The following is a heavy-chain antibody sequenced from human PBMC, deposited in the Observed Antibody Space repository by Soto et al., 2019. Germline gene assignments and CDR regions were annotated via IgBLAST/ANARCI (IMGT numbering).Heavy chain of an antibody. J-gene: IGHJ4*02. CDR3: ARGGPQRYYYDSSGYYGTSY. CDR2: ISSSSSYI. Sequence: ESGGGLVKPGGSLRLSCAASGFTFSSYSMNWVRQAPGKGLEWVSSISSSSSYIYYADSVKGRFTISRDNAKNSLYLQMNSLRAEDTAVYYCARGGPQRYYYDSSGYYGTSYWGQGTLVTVSS. D-gene: IGHD3-22*01. V-gene: IGHV3-21*01. CDR1: GFTFSSYS.